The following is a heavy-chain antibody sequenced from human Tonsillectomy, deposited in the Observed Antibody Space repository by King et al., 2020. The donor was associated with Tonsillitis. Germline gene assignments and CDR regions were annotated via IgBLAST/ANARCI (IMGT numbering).Heavy chain of an antibody. CDR3: ARIADFWNYYYMDV. CDR1: GGSFSGYY. CDR2: INHSGST. Sequence: VQLQQWGAGLLKPSETLSLTCAVYGGSFSGYYWSWIRQPPGKGLEWIWEINHSGSTNYNPSLESRFTISVDTSKNQFSLKVSSVTAADTAVYYCARIADFWNYYYMDVWGKGTAVTVSS. V-gene: IGHV4-34*01. J-gene: IGHJ6*03. D-gene: IGHD3-3*01.